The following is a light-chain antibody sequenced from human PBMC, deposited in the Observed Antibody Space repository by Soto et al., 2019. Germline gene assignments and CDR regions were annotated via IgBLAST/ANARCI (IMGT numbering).Light chain of an antibody. CDR2: GAS. CDR1: QSVSSN. V-gene: IGKV3-15*01. Sequence: EIVMTQSPATLSVSPGERATLSCRASQSVSSNLAWYQQKPGQAPRLLIYGASTRATGIPARFSGSGSGTEFTRTRSSLQSEDFAVYYCQQYNNWPGTFGQGTKVEIK. CDR3: QQYNNWPGT. J-gene: IGKJ1*01.